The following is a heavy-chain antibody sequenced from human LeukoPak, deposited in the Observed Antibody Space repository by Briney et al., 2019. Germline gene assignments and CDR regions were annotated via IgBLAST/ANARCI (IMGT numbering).Heavy chain of an antibody. V-gene: IGHV1-46*03. J-gene: IGHJ4*02. CDR3: TRNVDSGLDY. CDR2: INPSGGST. D-gene: IGHD3-10*01. CDR1: GYTFTSYY. Sequence: GASVKVSCKASGYTFTSYYMHWVRQAPGQGLEWMGIINPSGGSTSYAQKFQGRVTMTRDTSTSTVYMELTSLRSEDTAMYYCTRNVDSGLDYWGQGTLVTVSS.